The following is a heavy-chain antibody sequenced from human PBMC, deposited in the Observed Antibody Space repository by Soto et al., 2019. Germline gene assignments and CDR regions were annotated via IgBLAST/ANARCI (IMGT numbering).Heavy chain of an antibody. V-gene: IGHV4-4*02. D-gene: IGHD3-10*01. J-gene: IGHJ4*02. Sequence: QVQLQESGPGLVKPSGTLSLTCAVSGGSISSSNWWSWVRQPPGKGLEWIGEIYHSGSTNYNPSLKSRVTISVDKSKNQFSLKLSSVTAADTAVYYCARSRITMVRGFPYYFDYWGQGTLVTVSS. CDR3: ARSRITMVRGFPYYFDY. CDR1: GGSISSSNW. CDR2: IYHSGST.